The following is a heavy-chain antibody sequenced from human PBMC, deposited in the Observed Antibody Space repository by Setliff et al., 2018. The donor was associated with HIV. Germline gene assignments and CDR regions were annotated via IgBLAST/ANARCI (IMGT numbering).Heavy chain of an antibody. D-gene: IGHD6-13*01. CDR3: ARIGSGWSVGWFDP. CDR2: IDASANT. J-gene: IGHJ5*02. CDR1: GSSISSNYY. Sequence: SETLSLTCTVSGSSISSNYYWAWIRQAPGKGLEWIGCIDASANTYYIPTLKSRATISIDTSKNQLSLKLRSVTAADTAVYYCARIGSGWSVGWFDPWGQGTLVTVSS. V-gene: IGHV4-38-2*02.